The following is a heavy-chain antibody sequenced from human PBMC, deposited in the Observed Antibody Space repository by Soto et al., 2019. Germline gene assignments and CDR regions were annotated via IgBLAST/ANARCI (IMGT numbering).Heavy chain of an antibody. CDR2: IYYTGST. J-gene: IGHJ3*01. CDR3: ARLSSPLMPLDF. V-gene: IGHV4-31*03. D-gene: IGHD2-2*01. Sequence: QVQLQESGPGLVKPSQTLSLTCTVSGGSISSGGYYWSWIRQHPGKGLEWIGYIYYTGSTYYSPSFESRVTISVDTSKNQFSLKLSSVTAADTAVYYCARLSSPLMPLDFWGQGTMVTVSS. CDR1: GGSISSGGYY.